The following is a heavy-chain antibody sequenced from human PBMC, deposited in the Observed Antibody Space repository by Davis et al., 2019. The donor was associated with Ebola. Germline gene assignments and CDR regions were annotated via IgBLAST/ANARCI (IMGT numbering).Heavy chain of an antibody. CDR1: GFSFSSCS. Sequence: GESLKISCAASGFSFSSCSMNWVRQAPGKGLEWVSSISSSSTSRYYVDSVKGRFTISRDNAKNSLYLQMNSLRVEDTAVYYCARIEWQTRGYWGQGTLVTVSS. J-gene: IGHJ4*02. V-gene: IGHV3-21*06. D-gene: IGHD3-3*01. CDR2: ISSSSTSR. CDR3: ARIEWQTRGY.